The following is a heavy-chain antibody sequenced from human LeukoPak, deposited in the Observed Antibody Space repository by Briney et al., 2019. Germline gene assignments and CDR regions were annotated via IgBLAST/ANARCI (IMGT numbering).Heavy chain of an antibody. CDR1: GGSISTYY. J-gene: IGHJ4*02. D-gene: IGHD3-10*01. CDR3: ARVGKSWFGELVY. V-gene: IGHV4-59*01. Sequence: SETLSLTCTVSGGSISTYYWSWIRQPPGKGLEWIGYIYYSGSTNYNPSLKSRVTLLVDTSKNQFSLKLTSVTAADTAAYYCARVGKSWFGELVYWGQGTLVTVSS. CDR2: IYYSGST.